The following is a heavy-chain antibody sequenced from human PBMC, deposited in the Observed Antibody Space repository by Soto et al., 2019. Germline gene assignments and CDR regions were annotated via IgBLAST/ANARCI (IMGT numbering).Heavy chain of an antibody. CDR2: IIPIFGTA. V-gene: IGHV1-69*06. Sequence: ASVKVSCKASGGTFSSYAISWVRQAPGQGLEWMGGIIPIFGTANYAQKFQGRVTITADKSTSTAYMELRSLRSDDTAVYYCASDGRVVVTDIVALDSWG. CDR3: ASDGRVVVTDIVALDS. D-gene: IGHD2-21*02. CDR1: GGTFSSYA. J-gene: IGHJ3*02.